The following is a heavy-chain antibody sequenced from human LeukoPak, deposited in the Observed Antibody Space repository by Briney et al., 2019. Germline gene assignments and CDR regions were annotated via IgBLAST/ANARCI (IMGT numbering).Heavy chain of an antibody. Sequence: ASVTVSCKASGYTFSGNYMHWVRQAPGQGLEWMGWINPNSGGTNYAQKFQGRVTMTRDTSISTAYMEVSRLRSDDTAAYYCARGLAAAGYSWFDPWGQGTLVTVSS. D-gene: IGHD6-13*01. CDR2: INPNSGGT. V-gene: IGHV1-2*02. J-gene: IGHJ5*02. CDR1: GYTFSGNY. CDR3: ARGLAAAGYSWFDP.